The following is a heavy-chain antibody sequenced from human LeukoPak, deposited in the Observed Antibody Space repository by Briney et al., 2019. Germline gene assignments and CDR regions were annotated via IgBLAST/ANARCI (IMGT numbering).Heavy chain of an antibody. CDR3: ARVMQGRRSGYYTNWFDP. CDR1: GFTFSDYY. Sequence: GGSLRLSCAASGFTFSDYYMSWIRQAPGRGLEWVSYVSSSGSTIYYADSVKGRFTISRDNAKNSLYLQMNSLRAEDTAVYYCARVMQGRRSGYYTNWFDPWGQGTLVTVSS. D-gene: IGHD3-3*01. CDR2: VSSSGSTI. V-gene: IGHV3-11*04. J-gene: IGHJ5*02.